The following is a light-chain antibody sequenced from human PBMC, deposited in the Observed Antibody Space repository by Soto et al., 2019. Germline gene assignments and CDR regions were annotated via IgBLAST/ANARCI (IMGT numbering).Light chain of an antibody. J-gene: IGKJ1*01. V-gene: IGKV3-20*01. CDR1: QSVSSRN. CDR3: QQYGSWT. Sequence: EIVLTQSPGTVSLSPGERATLSCRASQSVSSRNLAWYQQKPGQAPSLLIYGTSSRATGIPDRFSGSGSGTDFTLTISRLEPEDSAIYYCQQYGSWTFGQGTKVEI. CDR2: GTS.